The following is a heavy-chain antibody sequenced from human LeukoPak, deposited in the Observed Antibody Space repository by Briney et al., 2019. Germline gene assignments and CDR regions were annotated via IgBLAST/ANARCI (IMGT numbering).Heavy chain of an antibody. CDR3: ARGRRLRDTAVVLYYFDY. V-gene: IGHV1-8*01. CDR2: MNPNSGNT. D-gene: IGHD2/OR15-2a*01. Sequence: ASVKVSCTASGYTFTSYDINWVRQATGQGLEWMGWMNPNSGNTGYAQKFQGRVTMTRNTSISTAYMELSSLRSEDTAVYYCARGRRLRDTAVVLYYFDYWGQGTLVTVSS. CDR1: GYTFTSYD. J-gene: IGHJ4*02.